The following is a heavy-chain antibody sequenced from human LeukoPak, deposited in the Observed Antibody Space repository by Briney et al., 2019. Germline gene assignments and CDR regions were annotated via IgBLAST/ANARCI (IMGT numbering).Heavy chain of an antibody. D-gene: IGHD4-11*01. CDR3: ARWYSTPYYYYYGMDV. V-gene: IGHV1-18*01. CDR1: GYTFTSYG. J-gene: IGHJ6*02. Sequence: ASVKVSCKASGYTFTSYGICWVRQAPGQGLEWMGWISTYDGNTNYAQKFQGRVTITADKSTSTAYMELSSLRSEDTAVYYCARWYSTPYYYYYGMDVWGQGTTVTVSS. CDR2: ISTYDGNT.